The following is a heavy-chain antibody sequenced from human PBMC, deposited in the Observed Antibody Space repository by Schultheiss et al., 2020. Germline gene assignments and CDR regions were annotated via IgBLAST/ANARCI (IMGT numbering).Heavy chain of an antibody. CDR1: GGSISSSSYY. J-gene: IGHJ5*02. D-gene: IGHD6-13*01. CDR3: AREDFGIAAAGTASWFDP. Sequence: SETLSLTCTVSGGSISSSSYYWGWIRQPPGKGLEWIGSIYYSGSTYYNPSLKSRVTISVDTSKNQFSLKLSSVTAADTAVYYCAREDFGIAAAGTASWFDPWGQGTLVTVSS. V-gene: IGHV4-39*02. CDR2: IYYSGST.